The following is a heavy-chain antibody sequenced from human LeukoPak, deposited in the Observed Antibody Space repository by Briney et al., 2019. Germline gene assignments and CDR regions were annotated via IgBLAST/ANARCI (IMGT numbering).Heavy chain of an antibody. CDR3: ARGRGGTVVRGYLDY. V-gene: IGHV1-8*01. J-gene: IGHJ4*02. CDR1: GYTFTNYD. Sequence: ASVKVSCKASGYTFTNYDIMWVRQATGQGPEWMGWMNSNSGNTSYAQKFKCRVTMTRDTSINTAYMELHSLTSEDTAVYYCARGRGGTVVRGYLDYRGEGTLVTVSS. D-gene: IGHD3-10*01. CDR2: MNSNSGNT.